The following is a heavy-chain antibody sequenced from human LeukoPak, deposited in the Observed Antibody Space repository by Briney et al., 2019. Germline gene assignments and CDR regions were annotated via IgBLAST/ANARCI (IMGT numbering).Heavy chain of an antibody. Sequence: GESLKISCKGSGYSFTSYWIGWVRQMPGKGLEWMGIIYPGDSDTRYSPSFQGQVTISADKSISTAYLQWSSLKASDTAMYYCARHHSRYSYDSSGYSHDAFDIWGQGTMVTVSS. CDR1: GYSFTSYW. D-gene: IGHD3-22*01. CDR3: ARHHSRYSYDSSGYSHDAFDI. V-gene: IGHV5-51*01. J-gene: IGHJ3*02. CDR2: IYPGDSDT.